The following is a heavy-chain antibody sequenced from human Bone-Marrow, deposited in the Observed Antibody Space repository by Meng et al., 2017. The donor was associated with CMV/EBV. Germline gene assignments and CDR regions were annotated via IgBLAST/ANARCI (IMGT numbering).Heavy chain of an antibody. Sequence: GGSLRLSCAASGFTVSSNYMSWVRQAPGKGLEWVSVIYSCGSTYYADSVKGRFTISRDNAKNSLYLQMNSLRAEDTAVYYCARGGEYQLPDAFDIWGQGTMVTVSS. CDR2: IYSCGST. V-gene: IGHV3-53*01. J-gene: IGHJ3*02. CDR1: GFTVSSNY. CDR3: ARGGEYQLPDAFDI. D-gene: IGHD2-2*01.